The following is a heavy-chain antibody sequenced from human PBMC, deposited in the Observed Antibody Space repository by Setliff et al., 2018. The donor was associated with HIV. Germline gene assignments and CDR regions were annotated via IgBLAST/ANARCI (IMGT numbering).Heavy chain of an antibody. CDR1: GYSFPNDW. CDR3: TRHPLRPGIAGYFYFVDV. J-gene: IGHJ6*03. Sequence: GESLKISCKDSGYSFPNDWIGWVRQMPGKGLEWVAIIFPGDSETRYSPSFEGQVTISADRSINTVYLQWSSLRASDTAIYYCTRHPLRPGIAGYFYFVDVWGTGTTVT. D-gene: IGHD3-9*01. CDR2: IFPGDSET. V-gene: IGHV5-51*01.